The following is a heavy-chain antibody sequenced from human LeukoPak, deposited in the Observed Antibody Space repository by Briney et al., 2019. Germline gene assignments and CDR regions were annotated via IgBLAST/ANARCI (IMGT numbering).Heavy chain of an antibody. V-gene: IGHV3-21*01. CDR2: ITSSSRYI. CDR1: GFTFSSYN. J-gene: IGHJ5*02. CDR3: ARDYWPTIGPTRSIVVVPAGYNWFDP. D-gene: IGHD2-2*01. Sequence: PGGSLRLSCAVSGFTFSSYNMNWVRQAPGKGLEWVSSITSSSRYIYYADSVKGRFTISRDNAKNSLYLQMNSLRAEDTAVYYCARDYWPTIGPTRSIVVVPAGYNWFDPWGQGTLVTVSS.